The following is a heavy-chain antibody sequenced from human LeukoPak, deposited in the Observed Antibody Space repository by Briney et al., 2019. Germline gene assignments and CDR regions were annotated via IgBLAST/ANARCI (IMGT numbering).Heavy chain of an antibody. J-gene: IGHJ4*02. CDR1: GFTFSRYC. V-gene: IGHV3-7*01. D-gene: IGHD3-10*01. CDR2: INQGGSEK. CDR3: ARVTPGGVGSFDY. Sequence: GGSLRLSCAASGFTFSRYCMSWVRQAPGKGLEWVAYINQGGSEKFYVDSVKGRFTISRDNAKISLYLQMHSLRAEDTAVYYCARVTPGGVGSFDYWGQGTLVTVSS.